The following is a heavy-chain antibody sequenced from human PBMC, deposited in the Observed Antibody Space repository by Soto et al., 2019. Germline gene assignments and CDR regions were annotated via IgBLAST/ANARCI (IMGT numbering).Heavy chain of an antibody. J-gene: IGHJ4*02. V-gene: IGHV3-7*01. Sequence: QAGGSLRLPCAAPGFNLGRYWMNWVRQAPGKGLEWVASIKEDGSEIYYLQSVRGRFTISRDSAGNALQLAMNYLSAEDTATYFCARDIGFDYVNWGQGTLVTVSS. CDR2: IKEDGSEI. CDR3: ARDIGFDYVN. CDR1: GFNLGRYW. D-gene: IGHD3-16*01.